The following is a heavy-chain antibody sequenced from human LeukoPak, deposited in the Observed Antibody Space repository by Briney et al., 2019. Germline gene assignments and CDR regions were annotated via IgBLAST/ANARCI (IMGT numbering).Heavy chain of an antibody. V-gene: IGHV1-2*02. CDR3: ARDWGRAAAPG. CDR2: INPNTGGT. Sequence: ASVKVSCKASGYTFTGYYMHWVRQAPGQGPEWMGWINPNTGGTNYAQKFQARVTMTRDTSISTAYMELSRLTSDDTAVYYCARDWGRAAAPGWGQGTLVTVSS. CDR1: GYTFTGYY. J-gene: IGHJ3*01. D-gene: IGHD6-13*01.